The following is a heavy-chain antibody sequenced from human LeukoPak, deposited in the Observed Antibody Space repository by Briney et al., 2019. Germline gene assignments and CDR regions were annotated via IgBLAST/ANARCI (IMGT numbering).Heavy chain of an antibody. CDR2: IYTSGST. CDR3: ARLHQGVRYYYYYYMDV. CDR1: GGSLSSYY. J-gene: IGHJ6*03. V-gene: IGHV4-4*07. Sequence: SETLPLTCTVSGGSLSSYYWSWIRQPAGKGLEWIGRIYTSGSTNYNPSLKSRVTMSVDTPKNQFSLKLSSVTAADTAVYYCARLHQGVRYYYYYYMDVWGKGTTVTVSS. D-gene: IGHD3-10*01.